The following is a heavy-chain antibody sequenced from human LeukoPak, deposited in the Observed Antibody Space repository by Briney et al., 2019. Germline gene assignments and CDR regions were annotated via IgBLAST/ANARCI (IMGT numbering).Heavy chain of an antibody. CDR1: GFTFSSYA. V-gene: IGHV3-30-3*01. Sequence: EAGGSLRLSCAASGFTFSSYAMHWVRQALGKGLEWVAVISYDGSNKYYADSVKGRFTISRDNSKNTLYLQMNSLRAEDTAVYYCARVREDDYEGFDYWGQGTLVTVSS. D-gene: IGHD4-17*01. CDR3: ARVREDDYEGFDY. CDR2: ISYDGSNK. J-gene: IGHJ4*02.